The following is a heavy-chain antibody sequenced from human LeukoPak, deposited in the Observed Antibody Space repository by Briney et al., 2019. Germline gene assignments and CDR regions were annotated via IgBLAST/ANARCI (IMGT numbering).Heavy chain of an antibody. CDR3: AREGVVVITQVDY. D-gene: IGHD3-22*01. V-gene: IGHV3-7*01. CDR1: GFTFSSYG. J-gene: IGHJ4*02. Sequence: GGSLRLSCAASGFTFSSYGMHWVRQAPGKGLEWVANIKQDGSEKYYVDSVKGRFTISRDNAKNSLYLQMNSLRAEDTAVYYCAREGVVVITQVDYWGQGTLVTVSS. CDR2: IKQDGSEK.